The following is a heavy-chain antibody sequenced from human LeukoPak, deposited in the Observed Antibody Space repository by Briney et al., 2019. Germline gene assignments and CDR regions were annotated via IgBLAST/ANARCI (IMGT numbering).Heavy chain of an antibody. CDR1: GFTFSSYW. CDR2: IKQDGSEK. CDR3: ARDGRILKDYMDV. J-gene: IGHJ6*03. V-gene: IGHV3-7*01. D-gene: IGHD2-15*01. Sequence: PGGSLRLSCAASGFTFSSYWMSWVRQAPGKGLEWVANIKQDGSEKYHVDSVKGRFTISRDNAKNSLYLQMNSLRAEDTAVYYCARDGRILKDYMDVWGKGTTVTISS.